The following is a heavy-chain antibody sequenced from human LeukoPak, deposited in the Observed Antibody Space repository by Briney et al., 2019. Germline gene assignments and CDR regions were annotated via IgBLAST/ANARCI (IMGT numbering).Heavy chain of an antibody. CDR2: ISAYNGNT. D-gene: IGHD6-19*01. V-gene: IGHV1-18*01. J-gene: IGHJ6*03. Sequence: ASVKVSCKASGYTFTSYGISWVRQAPGQGLEWMGWISAYNGNTNYAQKPQGRVTMTTDTSTSTAYMELRSLRSDDTAVYYCARVEDDGSGWYSAPYYYMDVWGKGTTVTVSS. CDR1: GYTFTSYG. CDR3: ARVEDDGSGWYSAPYYYMDV.